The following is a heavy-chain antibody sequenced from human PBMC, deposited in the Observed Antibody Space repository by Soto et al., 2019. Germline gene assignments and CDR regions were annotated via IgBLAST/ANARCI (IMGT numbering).Heavy chain of an antibody. D-gene: IGHD2-15*01. CDR1: GFTFTSAW. J-gene: IGHJ4*02. Sequence: EVQLVESGGGLVKPGGSLRISCAASGFTFTSAWMNWVRQAPGQGLEWVGRIKSKSEGGSTDYAAPVQGRFTISRDDSQTTLYLQMNSPKTEDTAVYYCTSDQGGEVVVDYWGQGTLVTVSS. CDR3: TSDQGGEVVVDY. CDR2: IKSKSEGGST. V-gene: IGHV3-15*07.